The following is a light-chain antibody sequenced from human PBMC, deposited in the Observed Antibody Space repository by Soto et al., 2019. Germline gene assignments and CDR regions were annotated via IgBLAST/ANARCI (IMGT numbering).Light chain of an antibody. CDR2: DVS. V-gene: IGLV2-11*01. Sequence: QSALTQPRSVSGSPGQSVTISCTGTSSDVGGYNYVSWYQQHPGKAPKLMIYDVSKRPSGVPDRFSDSKSGNTASLTISGLQAEDEADYYCCSYAGSYTSWVFGGGTKLTVL. J-gene: IGLJ3*02. CDR3: CSYAGSYTSWV. CDR1: SSDVGGYNY.